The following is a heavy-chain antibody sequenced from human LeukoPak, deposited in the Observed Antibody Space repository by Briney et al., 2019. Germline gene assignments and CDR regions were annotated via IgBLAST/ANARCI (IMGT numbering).Heavy chain of an antibody. J-gene: IGHJ3*02. V-gene: IGHV1-2*02. CDR3: ARVSLGAYCGGDCFGTFAFDI. D-gene: IGHD2-21*02. Sequence: GASVKVSCKASGYTFTGYYMNWVRQAPGQGLEWMGWINPNSGGTNYAQKFQGRVTMTRDTSISTAYMELSRLRSDDTAVYYCARVSLGAYCGGDCFGTFAFDIWGQGTMVTVSS. CDR1: GYTFTGYY. CDR2: INPNSGGT.